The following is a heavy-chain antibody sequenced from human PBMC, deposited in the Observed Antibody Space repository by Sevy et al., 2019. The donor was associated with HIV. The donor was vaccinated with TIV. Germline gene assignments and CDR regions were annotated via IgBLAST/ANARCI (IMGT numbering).Heavy chain of an antibody. D-gene: IGHD2-2*01. CDR3: AREGGRLGYCSSTSCYVFDY. CDR1: GGTFSSYA. Sequence: ASVKVSCKASGGTFSSYAISWVRQAPGQGLEWMGGMIPIFGTANYAQKFQGRVTITADESTSTAYMELSSLRSEDTAVYYCAREGGRLGYCSSTSCYVFDYWGQGTLVTVSS. CDR2: MIPIFGTA. J-gene: IGHJ4*02. V-gene: IGHV1-69*13.